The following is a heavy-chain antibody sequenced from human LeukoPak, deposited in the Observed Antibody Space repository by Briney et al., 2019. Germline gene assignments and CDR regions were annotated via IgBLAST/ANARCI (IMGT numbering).Heavy chain of an antibody. CDR1: GDSVSNNNTA. V-gene: IGHV6-1*01. D-gene: IGHD3-22*01. Sequence: SQTFSLTCAISGDSVSNNNTAWNWIRQSPSRGLEWLGRTYYRSKWYNDYAVSVKSRITINPDTSKNQFSLQLNSVTPEDTAVYYCARFDSRRKNFDYWGQGTLLTVSS. J-gene: IGHJ4*02. CDR3: ARFDSRRKNFDY. CDR2: TYYRSKWYN.